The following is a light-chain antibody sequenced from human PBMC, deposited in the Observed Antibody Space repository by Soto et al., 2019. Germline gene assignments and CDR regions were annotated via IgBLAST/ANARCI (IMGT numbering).Light chain of an antibody. CDR1: QRVSSY. J-gene: IGKJ2*01. V-gene: IGKV3-15*01. CDR3: QQYNTWPPKYT. CDR2: GAS. Sequence: EIVMTQSPATLSVSPGGKATLSCRASQRVSSYLAWYQQRPGQPPRLLIYGASTRATGIPARFSGSGSGTEFSLTISSLQSEDFAVYYCQQYNTWPPKYTFGQGTKLEIK.